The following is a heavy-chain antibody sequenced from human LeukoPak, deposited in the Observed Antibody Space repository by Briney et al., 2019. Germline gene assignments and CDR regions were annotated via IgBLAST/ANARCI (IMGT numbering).Heavy chain of an antibody. CDR3: AKAVLEQSPADSWYYYMDV. D-gene: IGHD2-2*01. Sequence: GGSLRLSCAASGFTFSSYGMHWVRQAPGKGLEWVAVIWYDGSNKYYADFVKGRFTISRDNSKNTLYLQMNSLRAEDTAVYYCAKAVLEQSPADSWYYYMDVWGKGTTVTVSS. CDR2: IWYDGSNK. J-gene: IGHJ6*03. CDR1: GFTFSSYG. V-gene: IGHV3-33*06.